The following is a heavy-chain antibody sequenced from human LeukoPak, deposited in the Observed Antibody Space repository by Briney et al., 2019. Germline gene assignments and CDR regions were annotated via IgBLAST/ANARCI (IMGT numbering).Heavy chain of an antibody. V-gene: IGHV3-30*02. D-gene: IGHD3-3*01. CDR1: GFTFSSYG. CDR3: AKDVTIFGVEYNWFDP. CDR2: IRYDGSNK. J-gene: IGHJ5*02. Sequence: GGSLRLSCAASGFTFSSYGMHWVRQAPGKGLEWVAFIRYDGSNKYYADSVKGRFTISRDNSKNTLYLQMNSLRAEDTAVYYCAKDVTIFGVEYNWFDPWGQGTLVTVSS.